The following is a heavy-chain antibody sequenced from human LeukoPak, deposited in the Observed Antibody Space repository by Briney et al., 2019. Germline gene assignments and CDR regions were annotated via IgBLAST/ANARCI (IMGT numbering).Heavy chain of an antibody. CDR1: GYTFTSYG. CDR2: ISAYNGNT. V-gene: IGHV1-18*01. Sequence: GASVKVSRKASGYTFTSYGISWVRQAPGQGLEWMGWISAYNGNTNYAQKLQGRVTMTTDTSTSTAYMELRSLRSDDTAVYYCAMWAPSAPAFDIWGQGTMVTVSS. J-gene: IGHJ3*02. D-gene: IGHD1-26*01. CDR3: AMWAPSAPAFDI.